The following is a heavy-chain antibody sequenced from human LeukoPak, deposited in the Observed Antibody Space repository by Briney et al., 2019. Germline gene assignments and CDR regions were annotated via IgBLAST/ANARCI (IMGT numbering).Heavy chain of an antibody. CDR2: ISVGSNYI. J-gene: IGHJ4*02. V-gene: IGHV3-21*01. Sequence: IPGGSLRLSCAASGYNFSSYSINWVRQAPGKGLEWVSSISVGSNYIYYADSVRGRFSISRDDARNSLYLQMDSLRGDDTAVYYCARLRRNSDRSGYYYYYDYWGQGTLVTVSS. CDR3: ARLRRNSDRSGYYYYYDY. CDR1: GYNFSSYS. D-gene: IGHD3-22*01.